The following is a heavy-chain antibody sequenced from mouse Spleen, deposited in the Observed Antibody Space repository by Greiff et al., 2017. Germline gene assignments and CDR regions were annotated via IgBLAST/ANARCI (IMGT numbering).Heavy chain of an antibody. CDR3: ARQGDYYAMDY. J-gene: IGHJ4*01. CDR2: IDPSDSYT. CDR1: GYTFTSYW. Sequence: QVQLQQPGAELVMPGASVKLSCKASGYTFTSYWMHWVKQRPGQGLEWIGEIDPSDSYTNYNQKFKGKATLTVDKSSSTAYMQLSSLTSEDSAVYYYARQGDYYAMDYWGQGTSVTVSS. V-gene: IGHV1-69*01.